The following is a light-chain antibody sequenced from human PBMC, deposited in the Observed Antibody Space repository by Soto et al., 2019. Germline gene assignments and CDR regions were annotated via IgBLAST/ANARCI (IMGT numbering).Light chain of an antibody. J-gene: IGLJ2*01. V-gene: IGLV2-23*01. CDR3: CSYAGSSTVV. CDR1: SRDVGNYNL. CDR2: EDT. Sequence: QSALTQPASVSGSRGQSITISCTGTSRDVGNYNLVSWYQQYPGKAPKLMIYEDTKRPSGVSHRFSGSKSGNTASLTISGLQPEDEAGYYCCSYAGSSTVVFGGGTK.